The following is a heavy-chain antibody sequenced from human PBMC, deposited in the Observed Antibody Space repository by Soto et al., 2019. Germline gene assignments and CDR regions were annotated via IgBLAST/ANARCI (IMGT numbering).Heavy chain of an antibody. CDR3: ARRRTLGSERGYFYMDV. J-gene: IGHJ6*03. D-gene: IGHD3-10*01. Sequence: QVQLQESGPGLVKPSETLCLTCAVSGDSISSNYWSWIRQPPGKGPEWIGYISYSGYTNYNPSLKGRVTISADTSNNHFSLRLSSVTAADTAVYYCARRRTLGSERGYFYMDVWGRGTTVTVSS. V-gene: IGHV4-59*01. CDR2: ISYSGYT. CDR1: GDSISSNY.